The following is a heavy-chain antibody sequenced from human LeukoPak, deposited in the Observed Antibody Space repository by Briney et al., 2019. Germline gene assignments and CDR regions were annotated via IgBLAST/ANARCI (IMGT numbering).Heavy chain of an antibody. D-gene: IGHD3-16*01. CDR2: IFTVGTA. Sequence: GGSLRLSCAASGFSVSSKYMSWFRQAPGKGLEWVAVIFTVGTAYYADSVKGRFTISRDNSKNMVYLQMNSLRAEDTAMYYCARDGGREIGPYPEWGQGTLVIVSS. J-gene: IGHJ4*02. V-gene: IGHV3-66*01. CDR1: GFSVSSKY. CDR3: ARDGGREIGPYPE.